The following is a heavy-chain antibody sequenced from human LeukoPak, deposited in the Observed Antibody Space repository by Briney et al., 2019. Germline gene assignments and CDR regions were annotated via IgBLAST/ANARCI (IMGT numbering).Heavy chain of an antibody. D-gene: IGHD3-16*01. J-gene: IGHJ6*03. CDR3: ARETSQKGAHYMDV. V-gene: IGHV4-4*07. CDR1: GGSISSYY. CDR2: IYTTGST. Sequence: SETLSLTCTVSGGSISSYYWSWIRQPAGKGLEWIGRIYTTGSTNYNPSLKSRVTMSVDTSKNQFSLKLSSVTAADTAVYYCARETSQKGAHYMDVWGKGTTVTISS.